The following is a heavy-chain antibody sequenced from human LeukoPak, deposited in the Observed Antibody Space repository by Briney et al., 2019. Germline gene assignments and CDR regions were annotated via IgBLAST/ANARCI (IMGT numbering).Heavy chain of an antibody. J-gene: IGHJ4*02. Sequence: GGSLRLSCAASGFAFSRHAMTWVRQAPGKGLDWVSGISASGGGTYYADSVKGRFTVSRDTSKNTLFLQMNSLRVEDTAVYYCVKDQGYTSGWHGHWGQGTLVTVSS. CDR3: VKDQGYTSGWHGH. CDR2: ISASGGGT. D-gene: IGHD6-19*01. V-gene: IGHV3-23*01. CDR1: GFAFSRHA.